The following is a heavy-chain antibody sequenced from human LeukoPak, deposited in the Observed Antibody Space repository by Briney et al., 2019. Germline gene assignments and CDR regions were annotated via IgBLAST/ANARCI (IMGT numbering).Heavy chain of an antibody. CDR1: GFTFSSYS. J-gene: IGHJ5*02. CDR2: ISSTTNKI. V-gene: IGHV3-21*01. CDR3: ARAPRVTVATVS. D-gene: IGHD4-17*01. Sequence: PGGSLRLSCAASGFTFSSYSMNWVRQAPGKGLEWVSSISSTTNKIYYADSVKGRFTISRDNAKNSLYLQMNSLRAEDTAIYYCARAPRVTVATVSWGQGTLVTVSS.